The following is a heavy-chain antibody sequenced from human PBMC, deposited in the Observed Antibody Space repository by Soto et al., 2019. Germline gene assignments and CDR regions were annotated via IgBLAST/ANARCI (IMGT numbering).Heavy chain of an antibody. CDR2: IHAGGST. J-gene: IGHJ5*02. Sequence: EVQLVETGGGLIQPGGSLRLSCAASGFSVSNNYMSWVRRAPGKGLEWVSIIHAGGSTYYADSVKGRFTISRDNSKNTVYLQMNGLRDEDTAMYYCASLAVAEGFDPWGQGTLVTVSS. V-gene: IGHV3-53*02. CDR1: GFSVSNNY. D-gene: IGHD6-19*01. CDR3: ASLAVAEGFDP.